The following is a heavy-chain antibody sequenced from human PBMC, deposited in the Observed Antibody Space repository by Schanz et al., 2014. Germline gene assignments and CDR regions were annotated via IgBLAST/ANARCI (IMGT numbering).Heavy chain of an antibody. J-gene: IGHJ4*02. D-gene: IGHD3-9*01. Sequence: EVQLLESGGALVQPGGSLRLSCSASGFTFSTYAMSWVRQAPGKGLEWVSAINGNGGITYYADPVKGRFTISRDNSKNTLYLQMNSLRAEDTAVYYCAKHVRSLTGNDYWGQGTLVTDSS. V-gene: IGHV3-23*01. CDR1: GFTFSTYA. CDR2: INGNGGIT. CDR3: AKHVRSLTGNDY.